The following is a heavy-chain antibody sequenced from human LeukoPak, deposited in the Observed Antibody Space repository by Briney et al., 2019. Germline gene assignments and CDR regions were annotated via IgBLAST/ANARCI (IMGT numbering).Heavy chain of an antibody. Sequence: GGPLRLSCAASGFNFSCYEMHWVRHATGKGVEWVSGIGTAGEIYYPGSVKGRFTISRENAKNSLYLQMNSLRAEDSAVYYCAKDSASIVVVTHSSPEYFQHWGQGTLVTVSS. D-gene: IGHD3-22*01. CDR1: GFNFSCYE. CDR3: AKDSASIVVVTHSSPEYFQH. J-gene: IGHJ1*01. V-gene: IGHV3-13*01. CDR2: IGTAGEI.